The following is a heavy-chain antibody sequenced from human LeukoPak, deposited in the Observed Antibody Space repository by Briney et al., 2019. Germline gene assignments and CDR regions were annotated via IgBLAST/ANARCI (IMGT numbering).Heavy chain of an antibody. D-gene: IGHD5-18*01. V-gene: IGHV3-30*02. J-gene: IGHJ6*03. CDR1: GFTFSSYG. CDR2: IRYDGSNK. Sequence: PGGSLRLSCAASGFTFSSYGMHWVRQAPGKGLEWVAFIRYDGSNKYYADSVKGRFTISRDNSKNTLYLQMNSLRAEDTAVYYCAKDQKRGYSYGYLFYYYYMDVWGKGTTVTISS. CDR3: AKDQKRGYSYGYLFYYYYMDV.